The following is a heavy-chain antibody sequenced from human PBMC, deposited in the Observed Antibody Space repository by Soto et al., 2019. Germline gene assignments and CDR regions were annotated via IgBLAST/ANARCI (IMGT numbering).Heavy chain of an antibody. CDR3: AKGSYCTNGICYNH. J-gene: IGHJ5*02. V-gene: IGHV3-7*03. Sequence: GGSLRLSCAASGFTFSSYWMSWVRQAPGKGLEWVANIKQDGSEKYYVDYVKGRFTISRDNAKNSLYLQMNSLRAEDTAVYYCAKGSYCTNGICYNHWGQGTLVTVSS. CDR1: GFTFSSYW. CDR2: IKQDGSEK. D-gene: IGHD2-8*01.